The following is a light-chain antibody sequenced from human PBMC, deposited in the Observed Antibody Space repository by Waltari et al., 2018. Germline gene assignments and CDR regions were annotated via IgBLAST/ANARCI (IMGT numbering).Light chain of an antibody. CDR3: SSYTSSTTGI. J-gene: IGLJ2*01. V-gene: IGLV2-14*01. CDR2: DVS. Sequence: SALTQPDPVSGSPGQSITISCTALSRDIGAYDYVSWYQQHPGKAPKVIIYDVSNRPSGVSNRFSGSKSGSSASLTISGLQAEDEADYYCSSYTSSTTGIFGGGTKLTVL. CDR1: SRDIGAYDY.